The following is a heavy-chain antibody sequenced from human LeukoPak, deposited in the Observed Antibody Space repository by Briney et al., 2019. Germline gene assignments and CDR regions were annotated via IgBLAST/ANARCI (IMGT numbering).Heavy chain of an antibody. V-gene: IGHV1-69*13. CDR1: GGTFSSYA. D-gene: IGHD3-3*01. CDR2: IIPIFGTA. J-gene: IGHJ6*02. CDR3: ARWRRFLEWLDYYGMDV. Sequence: ASVKVSCKASGGTFSSYAISWVRQAPGQGLEWMGGIIPIFGTANYAQKFQGRVTITADESTSTAYMELSSLRAEDTAVYYCARWRRFLEWLDYYGMDVWGQGTTVTVSS.